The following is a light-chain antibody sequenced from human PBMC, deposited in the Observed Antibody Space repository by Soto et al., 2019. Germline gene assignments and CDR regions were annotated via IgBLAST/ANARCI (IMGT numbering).Light chain of an antibody. CDR1: QSISSW. V-gene: IGKV1-5*03. J-gene: IGKJ4*01. CDR2: KAS. CDR3: QQYYSTPLT. Sequence: DIQMTQSPSTLSASVGDRVTITCRASQSISSWLAWYQQKPGKAPKLLIYKASSLESGVPSRFSGSGSGTDFTLTINSLQAEDVAVYYCQQYYSTPLTFGGGTKVDIK.